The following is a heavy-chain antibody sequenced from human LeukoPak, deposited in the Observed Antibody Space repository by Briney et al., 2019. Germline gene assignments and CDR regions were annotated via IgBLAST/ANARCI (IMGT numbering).Heavy chain of an antibody. J-gene: IGHJ4*02. V-gene: IGHV3-66*01. CDR1: GFTVSSNY. D-gene: IGHD3-16*01. CDR2: IYSGGST. Sequence: GGSLRLSCAASGFTVSSNYMSWVRQAPGKGLEWVSVIYSGGSTYYADSVKGRFTISRDNSKNTLYLQMNSLRAEDTAVYYCARRGNRQPFDYWGQGTLVTVSS. CDR3: ARRGNRQPFDY.